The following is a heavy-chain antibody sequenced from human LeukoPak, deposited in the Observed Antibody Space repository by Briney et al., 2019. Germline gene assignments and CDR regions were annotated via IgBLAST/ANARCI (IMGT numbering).Heavy chain of an antibody. D-gene: IGHD5-18*01. CDR1: GFTFSDYS. V-gene: IGHV3-21*01. J-gene: IGHJ4*02. CDR2: ISSSSSYI. CDR3: AIEDTANAD. Sequence: GGSLRLSCAVSGFTFSDYSMNWVRQAPGKGLEWVSSISSSSSYIYYADSVKGRFTISRDNAKNSLYLQMNSLRAEDTAVYYCAIEDTANADWGQGTLVTVSS.